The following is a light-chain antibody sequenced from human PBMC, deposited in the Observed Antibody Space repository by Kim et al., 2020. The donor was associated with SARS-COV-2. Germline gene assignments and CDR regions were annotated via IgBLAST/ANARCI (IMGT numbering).Light chain of an antibody. V-gene: IGKV3-11*01. CDR1: QSVSSY. Sequence: LSPGDRATLSCRASQSVSSYLAWYQQKPGQAPRLLIYDASNRATGIPARFSGSGSGTDFTLTISSLEPEDFAVYYCQQRSNWPITFGQGTRLEIK. CDR3: QQRSNWPIT. J-gene: IGKJ5*01. CDR2: DAS.